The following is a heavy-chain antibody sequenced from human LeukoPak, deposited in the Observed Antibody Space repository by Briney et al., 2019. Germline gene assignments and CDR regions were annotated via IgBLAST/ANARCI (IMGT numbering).Heavy chain of an antibody. CDR2: IRQEGDTK. CDR1: GFPFNAYW. CDR3: ARSLPYGTTWYGRSDF. D-gene: IGHD6-13*01. V-gene: IGHV3-7*03. J-gene: IGHJ4*02. Sequence: PGGSLRLSCAASGFPFNAYWMTWVRQARGKGLEWVANIRQEGDTKYYVDSVKGRFTISRDNAMNSLYLQMNSLRAEDTAIYYCARSLPYGTTWYGRSDFWGQGTLVTVSS.